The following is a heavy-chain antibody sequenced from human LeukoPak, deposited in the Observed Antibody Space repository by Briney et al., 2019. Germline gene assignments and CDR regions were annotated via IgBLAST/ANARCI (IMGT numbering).Heavy chain of an antibody. CDR1: GFTFSSNS. J-gene: IGHJ4*02. CDR2: INSDGSNT. Sequence: GGSLRLSCAASGFTFSSNSMLWVRQAPGKGLVWVSRINSDGSNTSYADSVKGRFTISRDNAKNTLYLQMNSLRAEDTAVYYCARDMAGPTPLDYWGQGTLVTVSS. CDR3: ARDMAGPTPLDY. V-gene: IGHV3-74*01. D-gene: IGHD4-23*01.